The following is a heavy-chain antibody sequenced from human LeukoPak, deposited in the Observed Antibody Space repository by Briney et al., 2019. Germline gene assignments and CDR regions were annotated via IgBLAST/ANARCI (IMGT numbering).Heavy chain of an antibody. D-gene: IGHD2-21*02. CDR3: ARSHVVVTAIPYGIDY. J-gene: IGHJ4*02. Sequence: GGSLRLSCAASGFTFSSYGMHWVRQAPGKGLEWVAVIWYDGSNKYYADSVKSRFTISRDDSKNTLYLQMNSLRAEDTAVYYCARSHVVVTAIPYGIDYWGQGTLVTVSS. CDR1: GFTFSSYG. V-gene: IGHV3-33*01. CDR2: IWYDGSNK.